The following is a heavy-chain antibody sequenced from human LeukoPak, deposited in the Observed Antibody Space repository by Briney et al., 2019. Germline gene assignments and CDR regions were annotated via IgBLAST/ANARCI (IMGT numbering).Heavy chain of an antibody. J-gene: IGHJ5*02. CDR3: ARDRRYCSSTSCPHWFDP. Sequence: ASVKVSCKASGYTFTSYGISWVRQAPGQGLEWMGWIRAYNGNTNYAQKLQGRVTMTTDTSTSTAYMELRSLSSDDTAVYYCARDRRYCSSTSCPHWFDPWGQGTLVTVSS. V-gene: IGHV1-18*01. D-gene: IGHD2-2*01. CDR2: IRAYNGNT. CDR1: GYTFTSYG.